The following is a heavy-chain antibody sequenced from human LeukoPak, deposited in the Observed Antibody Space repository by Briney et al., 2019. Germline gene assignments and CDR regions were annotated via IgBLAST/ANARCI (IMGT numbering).Heavy chain of an antibody. CDR2: IGGSGGRT. D-gene: IGHD2-8*02. CDR3: ERDTGVSAYNDY. V-gene: IGHV3-23*01. Sequence: GGSLRLSCAASGFTFSSHTMNWVRQAPGKGLEWVSAIGGSGGRTDYADAVKRRFTISRDNSRNTLYLQMTSLRAEDTAVYYSERDTGVSAYNDYWGEGTLVTVSS. CDR1: GFTFSSHT. J-gene: IGHJ4*02.